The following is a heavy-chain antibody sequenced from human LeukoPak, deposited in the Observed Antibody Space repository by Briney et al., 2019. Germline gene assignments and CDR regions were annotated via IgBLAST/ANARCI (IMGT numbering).Heavy chain of an antibody. CDR2: ISWDGGST. Sequence: PGGSLRLSCAASGFTFDDYAMHWVRQAPGKGLEWVSLISWDGGSTYYADSVKGRFTISRDNSKNSLYLQMNSLRAEDTALYYCAKAQLDYYYYYMDVWGKGTTVTVSS. D-gene: IGHD5-18*01. CDR3: AKAQLDYYYYYMDV. V-gene: IGHV3-43D*03. CDR1: GFTFDDYA. J-gene: IGHJ6*03.